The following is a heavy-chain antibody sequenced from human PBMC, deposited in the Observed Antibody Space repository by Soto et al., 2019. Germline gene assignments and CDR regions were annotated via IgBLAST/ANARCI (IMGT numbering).Heavy chain of an antibody. Sequence: GASVKVSCKASGYTFTSYGISWVRQAPGQGLEWMGWISAYNGNTNYAQKLQGRVTMTTDTSTSTAYMELRSLRSDDTAVYYCARELGYCSSTSCYDFDYWGPGTLVTVSS. CDR3: ARELGYCSSTSCYDFDY. J-gene: IGHJ4*02. D-gene: IGHD2-2*01. CDR1: GYTFTSYG. V-gene: IGHV1-18*01. CDR2: ISAYNGNT.